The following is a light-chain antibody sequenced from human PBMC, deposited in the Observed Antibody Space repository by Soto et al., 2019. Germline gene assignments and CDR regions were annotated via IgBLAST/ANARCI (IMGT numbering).Light chain of an antibody. V-gene: IGLV2-14*01. CDR2: DVS. J-gene: IGLJ1*01. CDR1: SSDVGGYNY. Sequence: QSALTQPASVSGSPGQSITISCTGTSSDVGGYNYVSWYQQHPGKAPKLMIYDVSNRPSGVSNRFSGSKSGNTASLTISGLQAEDEADYYCSSYTIRRTLYVFGTGTKLTVL. CDR3: SSYTIRRTLYV.